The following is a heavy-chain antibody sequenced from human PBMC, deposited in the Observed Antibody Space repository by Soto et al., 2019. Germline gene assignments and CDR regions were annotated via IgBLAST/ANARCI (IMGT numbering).Heavy chain of an antibody. J-gene: IGHJ4*02. CDR3: ARVDGQGPKFLDY. V-gene: IGHV3-33*01. CDR2: IWYDGSNK. CDR1: GFTFSSYG. D-gene: IGHD3-9*01. Sequence: QVQLVESGGGVVQPGRSLRLSCAASGFTFSSYGMHWVRQAPGKGLEWVAVIWYDGSNKYYADSVKDRFTISRDNSKNTLSLQMNSLRAEDTALYYCARVDGQGPKFLDYWGQGTLVTVSS.